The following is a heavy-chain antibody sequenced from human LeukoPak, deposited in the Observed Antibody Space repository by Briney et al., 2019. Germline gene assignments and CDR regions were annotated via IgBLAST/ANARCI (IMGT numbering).Heavy chain of an antibody. Sequence: GGSLRLSCAASGFTFSSYAMSWVRQAPGKGLEWDSAISGSGGSTYYADSVKGRFTISRDNSKNTLYLQMNSLRAEDTAVYYRAKEESITGAYLYWGQGTLVTVSS. V-gene: IGHV3-23*01. D-gene: IGHD1-20*01. J-gene: IGHJ4*02. CDR3: AKEESITGAYLY. CDR1: GFTFSSYA. CDR2: ISGSGGST.